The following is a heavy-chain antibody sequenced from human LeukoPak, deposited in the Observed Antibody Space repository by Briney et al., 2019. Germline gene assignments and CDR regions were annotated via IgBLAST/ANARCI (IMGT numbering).Heavy chain of an antibody. D-gene: IGHD3-10*01. Sequence: PGGSLRLSCAASGLTVSSNYMSWVRQAPGKGLEWVSVIYSGGSTYYADSVKGRFTISRDNSKNTLYLQMNSLRAEDTAVYYCARSDYYGSGSYSADYWGQGTLVTVSS. CDR1: GLTVSSNY. CDR2: IYSGGST. CDR3: ARSDYYGSGSYSADY. V-gene: IGHV3-53*01. J-gene: IGHJ4*02.